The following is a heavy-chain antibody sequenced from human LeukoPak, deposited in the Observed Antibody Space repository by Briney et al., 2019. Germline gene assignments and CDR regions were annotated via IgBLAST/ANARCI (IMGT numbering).Heavy chain of an antibody. J-gene: IGHJ6*02. CDR1: GGTFSSYA. CDR2: IIPILGIA. Sequence: GASVKVSCKASGGTFSSYAISWVRQAPGQGLEWMGRIIPILGIANYAQKFQGRVTITADKSTSTAYMELSSLRSEDTAVYYCARVPPNTIFGARMDVWGQGTTVTVSS. D-gene: IGHD3-3*01. V-gene: IGHV1-69*04. CDR3: ARVPPNTIFGARMDV.